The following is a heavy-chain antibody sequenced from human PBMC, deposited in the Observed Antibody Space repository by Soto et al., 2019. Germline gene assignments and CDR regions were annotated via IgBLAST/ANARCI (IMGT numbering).Heavy chain of an antibody. Sequence: EVQLVESGGGLAQPGRSLRLSCATSGSTFDAYAMHWVRQAPGKGLEWVSGISWDGGTIGYADSVKGRFTISRDNAKKSLFMEMNTLRPEDTAIYFCAKDLFQYDVWSGYQKWGQGTLDTVTP. CDR2: ISWDGGTI. CDR3: AKDLFQYDVWSGYQK. J-gene: IGHJ4*02. V-gene: IGHV3-9*01. D-gene: IGHD3-3*01. CDR1: GSTFDAYA.